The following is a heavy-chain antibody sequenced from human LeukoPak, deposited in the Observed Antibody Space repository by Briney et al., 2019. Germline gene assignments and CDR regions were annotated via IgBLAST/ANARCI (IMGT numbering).Heavy chain of an antibody. CDR2: INPNSGGT. Sequence: ASVKVSCKASGYTFTGYYMHWVRQAPGQGREWMGWINPNSGGTNYAQTLQGRVTMTRDTSISTAYMELSRLRSDDTAVYYCASGGIAAAGPVNWFDPWGQGTLVTVSS. CDR3: ASGGIAAAGPVNWFDP. V-gene: IGHV1-2*02. CDR1: GYTFTGYY. J-gene: IGHJ5*02. D-gene: IGHD6-13*01.